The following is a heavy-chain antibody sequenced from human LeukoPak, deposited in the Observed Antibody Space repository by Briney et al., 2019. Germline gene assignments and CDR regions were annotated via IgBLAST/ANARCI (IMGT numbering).Heavy chain of an antibody. CDR3: ARGDSSGWYTGRYYYYYRDV. CDR2: IKPNSGGT. CDR1: VYTFTGYY. Sequence: ASVKGSCKASVYTFTGYYMPTVRQAPGQGLEWMGWIKPNSGGTNYAQKFQGRVTMTRDTSISTAYMELSRLRCDDTAVYYCARGDSSGWYTGRYYYYYRDVWGKGTTVTISS. D-gene: IGHD6-19*01. J-gene: IGHJ6*03. V-gene: IGHV1-2*02.